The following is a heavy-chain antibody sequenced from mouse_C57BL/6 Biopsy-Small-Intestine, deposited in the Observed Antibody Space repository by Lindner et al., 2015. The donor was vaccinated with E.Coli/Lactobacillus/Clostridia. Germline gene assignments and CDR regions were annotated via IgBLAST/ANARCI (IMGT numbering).Heavy chain of an antibody. V-gene: IGHV1-84*02. CDR2: IHPGDGTT. J-gene: IGHJ1*01. CDR3: VRDREGFDI. Sequence: SVKVSCKASGYTFTAYYMHWVRQAPGQGLEWMAMIHPGDGTTSNAHKFQGRVTMTRDTSTSTVYMEVSSLRSEDTAVYFCVRDREGFDIWGEGTMVTVS. CDR1: GYTFTAYY. D-gene: IGHD3-1*01.